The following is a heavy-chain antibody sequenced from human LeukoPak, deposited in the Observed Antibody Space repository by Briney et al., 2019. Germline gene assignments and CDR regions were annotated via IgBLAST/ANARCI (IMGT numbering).Heavy chain of an antibody. Sequence: ASVKVSCKASGYTFTGYYMHWVRQAPGQGLEWMGWINPNSGGTNYAQKFQGRVTMTRDTSISTAYMELSRLRSDDTAVYYCARVLATVTTYYYGMDVWGQGTTVTVSS. J-gene: IGHJ6*02. V-gene: IGHV1-2*02. D-gene: IGHD4-17*01. CDR3: ARVLATVTTYYYGMDV. CDR1: GYTFTGYY. CDR2: INPNSGGT.